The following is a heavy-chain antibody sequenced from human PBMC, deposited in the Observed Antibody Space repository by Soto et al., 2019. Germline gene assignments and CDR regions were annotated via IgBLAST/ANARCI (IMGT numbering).Heavy chain of an antibody. J-gene: IGHJ6*02. CDR1: GGTFNSYA. D-gene: IGHD3-10*01. V-gene: IGHV1-69*12. CDR2: IIPMFGTA. Sequence: VQLVQSGAEVKKPGSSVKVSCKASGGTFNSYAISWVRQAPGQGLEWMGGIIPMFGTADYAQKFQGRVTITADESTSTAYMELSSLRSDDTAVYYCATMKGGSQYYYYGMDVWGQGTTVTVSS. CDR3: ATMKGGSQYYYYGMDV.